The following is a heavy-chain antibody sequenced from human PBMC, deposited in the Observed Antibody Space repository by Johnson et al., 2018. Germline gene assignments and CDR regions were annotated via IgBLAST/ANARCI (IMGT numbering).Heavy chain of an antibody. V-gene: IGHV1-46*01. Sequence: QVQLVQSGAEVKKXGASVKVXCKASGYTFTSYYMHWVRQAPGQGLEWMGIINPSGGSTSHAQKFQGRVTMTRDTSTSTVYMELSSLRSEDTAVYYCARDHGEGYCSGGSCYFRKFYYYMDVWGKGTTVTVSS. J-gene: IGHJ6*03. D-gene: IGHD2-15*01. CDR3: ARDHGEGYCSGGSCYFRKFYYYMDV. CDR2: INPSGGST. CDR1: GYTFTSYY.